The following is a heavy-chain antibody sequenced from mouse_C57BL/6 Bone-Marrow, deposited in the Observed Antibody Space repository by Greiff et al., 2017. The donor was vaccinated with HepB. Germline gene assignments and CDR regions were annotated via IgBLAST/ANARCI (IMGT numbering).Heavy chain of an antibody. CDR2: IDPENGDT. CDR1: GFNIKDDY. V-gene: IGHV14-4*01. J-gene: IGHJ2*01. Sequence: EVQLQQSGAELVRPGASVKLSCTASGFNIKDDYMHWVKQRPEQGLEWIGRIDPENGDTEYASKFQGKATITADTSSNTAYLQLSSLTSEDTAVYYCTTYHCGFDYWGQGTTLTVSS. CDR3: TTYHCGFDY.